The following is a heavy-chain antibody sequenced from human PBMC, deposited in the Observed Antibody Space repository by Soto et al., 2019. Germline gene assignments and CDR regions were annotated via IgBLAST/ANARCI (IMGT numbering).Heavy chain of an antibody. Sequence: QVQLQESGPGLVKPSETLSLTCTVSGDSIRAHYWSWIRQAAGKGLEWIGRLHSSGSTAYNPSLKDRVTMSADTSRNQFSRKLASLTAADTAVYYCARGSARVPTVRGLILQFSYFDPWGQGTLVTVSS. CDR2: LHSSGST. CDR1: GDSIRAHY. D-gene: IGHD3-10*01. CDR3: ARGSARVPTVRGLILQFSYFDP. J-gene: IGHJ5*02. V-gene: IGHV4-4*07.